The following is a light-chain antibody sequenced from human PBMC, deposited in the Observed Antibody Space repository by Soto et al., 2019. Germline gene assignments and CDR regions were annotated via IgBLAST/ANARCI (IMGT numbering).Light chain of an antibody. CDR1: QSISTY. V-gene: IGKV1-39*01. Sequence: DIQMTQSPSSLSASVGDSVTITCRASQSISTYLNWYQEKPGKAPKLLIYAASSLQSGVPSRFSGSGSGTDSTLTISSLQPEDFATYYCQQSYSTPWTFGQGTKVDIK. J-gene: IGKJ1*01. CDR3: QQSYSTPWT. CDR2: AAS.